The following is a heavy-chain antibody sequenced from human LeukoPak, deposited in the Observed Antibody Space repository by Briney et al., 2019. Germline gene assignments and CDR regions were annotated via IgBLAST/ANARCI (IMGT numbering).Heavy chain of an antibody. CDR1: GGSFSGYY. D-gene: IGHD2-21*02. Sequence: SETLSLTCAVYGGSFSGYYWSWIRQPPGKGLEWIGEINHSGSTNYNPSLKSRVTISVDTSKNQFSLKLSSVTAADTAVYYCARGYRRWIVVVTARPTYFDYWGQGTLVTVSS. J-gene: IGHJ4*02. CDR2: INHSGST. CDR3: ARGYRRWIVVVTARPTYFDY. V-gene: IGHV4-34*01.